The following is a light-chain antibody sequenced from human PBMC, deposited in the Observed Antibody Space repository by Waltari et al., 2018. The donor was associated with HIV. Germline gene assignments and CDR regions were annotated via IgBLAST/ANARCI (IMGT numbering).Light chain of an antibody. Sequence: DIQMTQSPTSLSASVGDRLTTTCRASQTLPSCENWYQQKSGMAPKVVIYGSSSLASGVPSRFSGSSSGTDFTLTISSLQPEDFATYYCQQTCNRPWTFGQGTNVEVK. J-gene: IGKJ1*01. V-gene: IGKV1-39*01. CDR3: QQTCNRPWT. CDR1: QTLPSC. CDR2: GSS.